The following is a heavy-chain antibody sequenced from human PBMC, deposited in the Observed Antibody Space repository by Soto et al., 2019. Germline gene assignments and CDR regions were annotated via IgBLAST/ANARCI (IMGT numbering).Heavy chain of an antibody. CDR3: ARTVASMNLDY. Sequence: QVTLKESGPVLVKPTETLTLTCTVSGFSLSNARMGVSWIRQPPGKALEWLAHIFSNDETAYSTSLKTRLTISKDTSKSQVVLTMGHMDPVDTATYYCARTVASMNLDYWGQGTLVTVSS. CDR2: IFSNDET. V-gene: IGHV2-26*01. J-gene: IGHJ4*02. CDR1: GFSLSNARMG. D-gene: IGHD2-21*01.